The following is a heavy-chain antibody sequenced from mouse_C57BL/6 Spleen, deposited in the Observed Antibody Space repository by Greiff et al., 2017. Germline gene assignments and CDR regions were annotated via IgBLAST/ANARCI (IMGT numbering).Heavy chain of an antibody. CDR3: ARAEGYSNYVGGAMDY. CDR1: GYTFTSYW. J-gene: IGHJ4*01. V-gene: IGHV1-50*01. CDR2: IDPSDSYT. D-gene: IGHD2-5*01. Sequence: QVQLQQPGAELVKPGASVKLSCKASGYTFTSYWMQWVKQRPGQGLEWIGEIDPSDSYTNYNQKFKGKATLTVDTSSSTAYMQLSSLTSEDSAVYYCARAEGYSNYVGGAMDYWGQGTSVTVSS.